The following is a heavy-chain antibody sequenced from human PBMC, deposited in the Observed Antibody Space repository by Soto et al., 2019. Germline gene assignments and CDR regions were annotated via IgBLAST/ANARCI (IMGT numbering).Heavy chain of an antibody. V-gene: IGHV3-7*04. CDR2: IKQDGSEK. J-gene: IGHJ4*02. CDR3: AREFDY. CDR1: GFTFSNSW. Sequence: EVQLVESGGGLVQPGGSLRLSCATSGFTFSNSWMSRVRQAPGKGLEWVANIKQDGSEKYYVDSVKGRFTISRDNARNSLYLQMNSLRAEDTAVYYCAREFDYWGQGTLVTVSS.